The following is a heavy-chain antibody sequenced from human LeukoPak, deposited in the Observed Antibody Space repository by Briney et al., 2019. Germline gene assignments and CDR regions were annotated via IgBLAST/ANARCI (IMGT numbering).Heavy chain of an antibody. CDR3: ATGSGMSYYYDSGGYSFDY. D-gene: IGHD3-22*01. Sequence: SVKVSCKASGGTFSSYAISWVRQAPGQGLEWMGGVIPIFGTANYAQKFQGRVTITTDESTSTAYMELSSLRSEDTAVYYCATGSGMSYYYDSGGYSFDYWGQGTLVTVSS. J-gene: IGHJ4*02. V-gene: IGHV1-69*05. CDR2: VIPIFGTA. CDR1: GGTFSSYA.